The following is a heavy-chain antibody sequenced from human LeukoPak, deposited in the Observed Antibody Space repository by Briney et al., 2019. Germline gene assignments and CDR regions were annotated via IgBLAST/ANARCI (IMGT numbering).Heavy chain of an antibody. J-gene: IGHJ5*02. CDR1: GGSISSGGYY. V-gene: IGHV4-31*03. CDR3: ARDWCSGGSCYSNWFDP. D-gene: IGHD2-15*01. Sequence: SETLSLTCTVSGGSISSGGYYWSWIRQHPGKGLEWIGYIYYSGSTYYNPSLKSRVTISVDTSKNQFSLKLSSVTAADTAVYYCARDWCSGGSCYSNWFDPWGQGTLVTVSS. CDR2: IYYSGST.